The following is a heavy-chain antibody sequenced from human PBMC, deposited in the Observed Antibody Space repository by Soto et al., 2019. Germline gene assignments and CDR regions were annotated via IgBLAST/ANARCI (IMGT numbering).Heavy chain of an antibody. CDR3: TKDNFNWNAPSANWFDP. CDR1: GFTFSSYT. CDR2: ISASGAGT. D-gene: IGHD1-1*01. Sequence: GGSLRLSCAASGFTFSSYTMSWVRQAPGKGLEWVSGISASGAGTFYADSVKGRFTISRDNSKNTLYLQMNSLRAEDTAVYYCTKDNFNWNAPSANWFDPWGQGTLVTVSS. J-gene: IGHJ5*02. V-gene: IGHV3-23*01.